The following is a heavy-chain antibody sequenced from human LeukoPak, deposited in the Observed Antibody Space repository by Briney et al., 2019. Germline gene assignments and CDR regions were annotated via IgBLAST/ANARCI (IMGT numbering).Heavy chain of an antibody. D-gene: IGHD3-22*01. Sequence: GGALRLSCAASGFTFSSYEMNSVRQAPGNGLEWVSYISSSGSTIYYADSVKSRFTISRDNAKNSLYLQMNSLRAEDTAVYYCARGSSGYYIFYYYYGMDVWGQGTPVTVSS. V-gene: IGHV3-48*03. CDR3: ARGSSGYYIFYYYYGMDV. J-gene: IGHJ6*02. CDR2: ISSSGSTI. CDR1: GFTFSSYE.